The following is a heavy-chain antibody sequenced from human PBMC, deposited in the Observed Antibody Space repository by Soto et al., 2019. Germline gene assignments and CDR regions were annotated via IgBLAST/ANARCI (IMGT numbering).Heavy chain of an antibody. CDR1: ADFFSTYF. CDR2: IYYSGST. V-gene: IGHV4-59*01. CDR3: ARGRKQPSAEGGVDV. Sequence: QVQLQESGPGLVKPSETLSLTCTVSADFFSTYFWTWIRQPPGKGLEYIWHIYYSGSTIYNPPLKSRVTISIDTSKNQFSLKMSSVTAADKAVYYCARGRKQPSAEGGVDVWGQGTTVTVSS. D-gene: IGHD6-13*01. J-gene: IGHJ6*02.